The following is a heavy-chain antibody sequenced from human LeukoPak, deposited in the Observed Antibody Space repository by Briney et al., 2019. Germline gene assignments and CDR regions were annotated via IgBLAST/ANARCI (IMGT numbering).Heavy chain of an antibody. CDR2: INPNSGGT. CDR3: ARVGYYYGSGDYYMDV. CDR1: GYTFTGYY. D-gene: IGHD3-10*01. Sequence: VASVKVSCKASGYTFTGYYMHWVRQAPGQGLEWMGWINPNSGGTNYAQKFQGRVTMTRDTSISTACMELSRLRSDDTAVYYCARVGYYYGSGDYYMDVWGKGTTVTVSS. V-gene: IGHV1-2*02. J-gene: IGHJ6*03.